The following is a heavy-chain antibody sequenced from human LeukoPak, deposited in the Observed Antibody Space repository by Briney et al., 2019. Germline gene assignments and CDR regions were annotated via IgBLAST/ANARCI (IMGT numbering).Heavy chain of an antibody. D-gene: IGHD2-2*01. V-gene: IGHV4-59*01. CDR1: GGSIGTYY. CDR2: IYYSGST. Sequence: PSETLSLTCTVSGGSIGTYYWSWIRQPPGRGLEWIGYIYYSGSTNYNPSLKSRVTISVDTSKNQFSLKLSSVTAADTAVYYCARGGCSSTSCYVGPFDYWGQGTLVTVSS. CDR3: ARGGCSSTSCYVGPFDY. J-gene: IGHJ4*02.